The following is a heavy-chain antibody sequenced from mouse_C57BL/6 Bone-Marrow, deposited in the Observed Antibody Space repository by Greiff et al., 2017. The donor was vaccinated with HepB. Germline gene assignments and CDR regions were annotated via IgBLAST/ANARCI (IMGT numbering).Heavy chain of an antibody. D-gene: IGHD1-1*01. J-gene: IGHJ1*03. Sequence: QVQLQQSGPELVKPGASVKISCKASGYSFTSYYIHWVKQRPGQGLEWIGRIYPGGGNTKYNEKFKGKATLTVDTSSSTAYMQLSSLTSEDSAVYYCARAFGTTYGYFDVWGTGTPVTVSS. CDR1: GYSFTSYY. CDR2: IYPGGGNT. CDR3: ARAFGTTYGYFDV. V-gene: IGHV1-66*01.